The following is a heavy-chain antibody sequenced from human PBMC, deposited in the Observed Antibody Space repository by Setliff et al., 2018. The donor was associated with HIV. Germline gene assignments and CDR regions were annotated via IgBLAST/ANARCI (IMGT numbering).Heavy chain of an antibody. CDR1: GYIFSRYG. Sequence: GASVKVSCKISGYIFSRYGVTWVRPAPGQGLEWMGYISGYTGITHYAQNFQGRVTMTTDPSKYTAYMELRSLKYDDTGVYYCARDAGTGGPGRWVDPWGQGTMVTVSS. CDR2: ISGYTGIT. D-gene: IGHD1-1*01. CDR3: ARDAGTGGPGRWVDP. J-gene: IGHJ5*02. V-gene: IGHV1-18*01.